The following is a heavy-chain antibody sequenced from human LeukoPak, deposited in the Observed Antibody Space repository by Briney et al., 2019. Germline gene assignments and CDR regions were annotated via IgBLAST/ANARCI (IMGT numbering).Heavy chain of an antibody. J-gene: IGHJ3*02. CDR2: INSDGSST. Sequence: GGSLRLSCAASGFTFSSYWMHWVRQAPGKGLVWVSRINSDGSSTSYADSVKGRFTISRDNAKNTLYLQMNSLRAEDTAVYYCAREGYEDAFDIWGQGTMVTVSS. CDR3: AREGYEDAFDI. CDR1: GFTFSSYW. V-gene: IGHV3-74*01. D-gene: IGHD3-3*01.